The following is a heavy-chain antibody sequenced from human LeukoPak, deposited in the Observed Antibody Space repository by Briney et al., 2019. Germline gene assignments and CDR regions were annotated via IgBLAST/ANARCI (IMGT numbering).Heavy chain of an antibody. J-gene: IGHJ6*02. CDR3: AKDARPYYHYGMDV. V-gene: IGHV3-30*18. CDR1: GFTFSSYG. Sequence: PGGSLRLSCAASGFTFSSYGMHWVRQAPGKGLEWVAVISYDGSNKYYADSVKGRVAISRDNSKNTLYLQMNSLRAEDTAVYYCAKDARPYYHYGMDVWGQGTTVTVSS. CDR2: ISYDGSNK.